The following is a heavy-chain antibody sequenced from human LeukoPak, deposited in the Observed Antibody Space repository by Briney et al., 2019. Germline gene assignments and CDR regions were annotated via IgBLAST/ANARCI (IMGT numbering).Heavy chain of an antibody. D-gene: IGHD3-10*01. CDR1: GFTLSNYA. Sequence: PGRSLRLSCGASGFTLSNYAMHWVRQAPGKGLEWVAVISYDGSNKYYADSVKGRFTISRDNSKNTLYLQMNSLRAEDTAVYYCARDHLPQTYYYGSGSQIGSFDYWGQGTLVTVSS. V-gene: IGHV3-30-3*01. CDR2: ISYDGSNK. CDR3: ARDHLPQTYYYGSGSQIGSFDY. J-gene: IGHJ4*02.